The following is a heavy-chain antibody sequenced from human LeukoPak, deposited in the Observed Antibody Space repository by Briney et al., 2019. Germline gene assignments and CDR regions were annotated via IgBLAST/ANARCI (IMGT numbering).Heavy chain of an antibody. CDR3: ARDSTHIVVVGKSDAFDI. J-gene: IGHJ3*02. Sequence: ASVKVSCKASGYTFTSYDINWVRQATGQGLEWMGWMNPNSGNTGYAQKFQGRVTITRNTSISTAYMELSSLRSEDTAVYYCARDSTHIVVVGKSDAFDIWGQGTMVTVSS. CDR2: MNPNSGNT. D-gene: IGHD2-21*01. V-gene: IGHV1-8*03. CDR1: GYTFTSYD.